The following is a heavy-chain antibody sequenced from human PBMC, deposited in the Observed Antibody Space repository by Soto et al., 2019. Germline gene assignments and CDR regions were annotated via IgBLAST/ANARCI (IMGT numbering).Heavy chain of an antibody. Sequence: PSETLSLTCTVSGGSIRSSSYYWGWIRQPPGKGLEWIGSIFYSGSTYYNPSLKSRVTISVDTSKNQFSLSLSSMTAADTAVYYCVSLPKYYYLDDWGKGTTVTVSS. CDR1: GGSIRSSSYY. V-gene: IGHV4-39*01. CDR2: IFYSGST. CDR3: VSLPKYYYLDD. J-gene: IGHJ6*03.